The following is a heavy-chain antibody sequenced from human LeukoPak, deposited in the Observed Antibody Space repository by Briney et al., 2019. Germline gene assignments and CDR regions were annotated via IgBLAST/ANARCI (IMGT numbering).Heavy chain of an antibody. D-gene: IGHD1-26*01. J-gene: IGHJ4*02. CDR1: EFTFSNYG. CDR3: ARGPLIVGATIFDY. CDR2: IYHSGST. V-gene: IGHV4-4*02. Sequence: GSLRLSCAASEFTFSNYGMNWVRQAPGKGLEWIGEIYHSGSTNYNPSLKSRVTISVDKSKNQSSLKLSSVTAADTAVYYCARGPLIVGATIFDYWGQGTLVTVSS.